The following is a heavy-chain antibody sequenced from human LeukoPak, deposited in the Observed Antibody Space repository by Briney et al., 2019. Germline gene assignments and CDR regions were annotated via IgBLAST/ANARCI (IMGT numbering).Heavy chain of an antibody. Sequence: SETLSLTCAVYGGSFSGYYWSWIRQPPGKGLEWIGEINHSGSTNYNPSLKSRVTISVDTSKNQFSLKLSSVTAADTAVYYCARPNAPTYYYGSGYHAFDIWGQGTMVTVSS. CDR3: ARPNAPTYYYGSGYHAFDI. J-gene: IGHJ3*02. CDR2: INHSGST. V-gene: IGHV4-34*01. D-gene: IGHD3-10*01. CDR1: GGSFSGYY.